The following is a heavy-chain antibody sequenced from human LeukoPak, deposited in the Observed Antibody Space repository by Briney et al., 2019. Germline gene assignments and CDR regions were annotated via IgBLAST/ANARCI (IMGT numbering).Heavy chain of an antibody. CDR3: AKGIVGATRKINFFDN. V-gene: IGHV3-23*01. CDR1: GFTFSSYA. J-gene: IGHJ4*02. D-gene: IGHD1-26*01. Sequence: GGPLRLSCAASGFTFSSYALSWVRQAPGKGLEWVSAISGSGGSTYYAGSVKGRFTISRDNSKNTLYLQMNSLRAEDTAVYYCAKGIVGATRKINFFDNWGQGTLVTVSS. CDR2: ISGSGGST.